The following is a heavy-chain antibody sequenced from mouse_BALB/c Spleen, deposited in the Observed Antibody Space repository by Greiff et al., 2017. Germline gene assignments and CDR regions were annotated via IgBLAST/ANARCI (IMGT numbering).Heavy chain of an antibody. CDR1: GFTFNTYA. D-gene: IGHD2-1*01. J-gene: IGHJ3*01. CDR2: IRSKSNNYAT. Sequence: DVKLVESGGGLVQPKGSLKLSCAASGFTFNTYAMNWVRQAPGKGLEWVARIRSKSNNYATYYADSVKDRFTISRDDSQSMLYLQMNNLKTEDTAMYYCVRQGIYYGNYAAWFAYWGQGTLVTVSA. CDR3: VRQGIYYGNYAAWFAY. V-gene: IGHV10-1*02.